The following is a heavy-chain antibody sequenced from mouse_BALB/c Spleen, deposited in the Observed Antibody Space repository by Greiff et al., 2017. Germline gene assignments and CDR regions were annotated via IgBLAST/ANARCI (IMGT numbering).Heavy chain of an antibody. D-gene: IGHD2-2*01. V-gene: IGHV3-2*02. CDR1: GYSITSDYA. Sequence: EVQRVESGPGLVKPSQSLSLTCTVTGYSITSDYAWNWIRQFPGNKLEWMGYISYSGSTSYNPSLKSRISITRDTSKNQFFLQLNSVTTEDTATYYCARSTMVTTFDYWGQGTTLTVSS. CDR3: ARSTMVTTFDY. CDR2: ISYSGST. J-gene: IGHJ2*01.